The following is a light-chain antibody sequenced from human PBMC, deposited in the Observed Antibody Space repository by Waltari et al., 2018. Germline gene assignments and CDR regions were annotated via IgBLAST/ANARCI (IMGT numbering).Light chain of an antibody. CDR2: GKN. Sequence: SSELTQAPAVSVALGQTVRPTCQGESLRSYYESWYQQKPGQAPVLVIYGKNNRPSGIPDRFSGSSSGNTASLTITGAQAEDEADYYCNSRDSSGNPKFGGGTKLTVL. V-gene: IGLV3-19*01. CDR1: SLRSYY. CDR3: NSRDSSGNPK. J-gene: IGLJ3*02.